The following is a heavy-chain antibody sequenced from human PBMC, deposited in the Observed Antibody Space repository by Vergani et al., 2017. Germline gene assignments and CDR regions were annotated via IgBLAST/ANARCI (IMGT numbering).Heavy chain of an antibody. CDR2: IIPILGIA. Sequence: QVQLVQSGAEVKKPGSSVKVSCKASGGTFSSYAISWVRQAPGQGLEWMGRIIPILGIANYAQKFQGRVTMTTDTSTSTAYMELRSLRSDDTAVYYCARDSDQYYYGSGSYYSWGQGTLVTVSS. J-gene: IGHJ4*02. CDR3: ARDSDQYYYGSGSYYS. CDR1: GGTFSSYA. D-gene: IGHD3-10*01. V-gene: IGHV1-69*04.